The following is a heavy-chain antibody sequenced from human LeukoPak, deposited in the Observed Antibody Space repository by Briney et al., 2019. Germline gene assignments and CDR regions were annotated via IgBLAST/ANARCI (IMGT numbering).Heavy chain of an antibody. V-gene: IGHV4-39*01. CDR3: ARQVSDYFYYYIDV. J-gene: IGHJ6*03. CDR2: IYYSGTT. CDR1: GGSISSSSYY. Sequence: PSETLSLTRSLSGGSISSSSYYWNWIRQPPGKGLEWVGSIYYSGTTYYNSSLKSRVTISEDTSKNRFSLMLTSVTAADTAVYYCARQVSDYFYYYIDVWGEGTTVIVSS.